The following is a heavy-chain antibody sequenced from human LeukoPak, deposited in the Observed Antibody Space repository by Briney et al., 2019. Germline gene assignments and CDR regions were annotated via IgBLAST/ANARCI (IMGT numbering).Heavy chain of an antibody. V-gene: IGHV3-23*01. J-gene: IGHJ4*02. CDR3: AQGLAYIRFDN. Sequence: GGSLRLSCAASGFIFSSHGMNWVRQAPGKGPEWVSGISPSGDITYYADSVKGRFTISRDNSKNTVYLQMDSLRFEDAAVYYCAQGLAYIRFDNWGQGTLVTVSS. CDR1: GFIFSSHG. D-gene: IGHD1-1*01. CDR2: ISPSGDIT.